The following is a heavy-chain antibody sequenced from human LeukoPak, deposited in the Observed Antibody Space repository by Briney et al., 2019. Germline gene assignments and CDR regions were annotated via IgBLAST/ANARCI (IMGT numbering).Heavy chain of an antibody. CDR3: ARVTTYYDFWSGYAVDY. D-gene: IGHD3-3*01. CDR2: INSDGSST. CDR1: GFTFSSYW. J-gene: IGHJ4*02. V-gene: IGHV3-74*01. Sequence: PGGSLRLSCAASGFTFSSYWMQWVRQAPGKGLVWVSRINSDGSSTSYADSVKGRFTISRDNAKNTLYLQMNSLRAEDTAVYYCARVTTYYDFWSGYAVDYWGQGTLVTDSS.